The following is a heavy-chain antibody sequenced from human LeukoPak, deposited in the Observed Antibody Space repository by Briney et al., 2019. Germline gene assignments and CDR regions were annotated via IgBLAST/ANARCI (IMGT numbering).Heavy chain of an antibody. CDR3: AKADTAMITLMAFDI. CDR1: RFTFSSYG. CDR2: IRYDGINK. J-gene: IGHJ3*02. V-gene: IGHV3-30*02. D-gene: IGHD5-18*01. Sequence: GGSLRLSCAASRFTFSSYGMHWVRQAPGKGLEWVAFIRYDGINKYYADSVKGRFTISRDNAKNSLYLQMNSLRAEDTAFYYCAKADTAMITLMAFDIWGQGTMVTVSS.